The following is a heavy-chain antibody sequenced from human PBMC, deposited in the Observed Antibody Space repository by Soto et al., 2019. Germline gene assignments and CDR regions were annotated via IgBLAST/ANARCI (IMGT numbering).Heavy chain of an antibody. CDR3: ARAVGPRGVTTHFGS. J-gene: IGHJ4*02. Sequence: PSETLSLTCAVSGYSISSGYYWGWIRQPPGKGLEWIGSIYHSGSTYYNPSLKSRVTISVDTSKNQFSLKLSSVTDADTAVYYCARAVGPRGVTTHFGSWGQGTLATVPS. CDR1: GYSISSGYY. CDR2: IYHSGST. V-gene: IGHV4-38-2*01. D-gene: IGHD4-4*01.